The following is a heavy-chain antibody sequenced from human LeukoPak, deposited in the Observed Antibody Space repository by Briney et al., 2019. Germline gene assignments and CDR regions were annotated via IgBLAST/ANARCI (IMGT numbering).Heavy chain of an antibody. J-gene: IGHJ3*02. CDR1: GGSISSYY. CDR3: ANGPSGKIPSI. CDR2: IYYSGST. Sequence: KSSETLSLTCTVSGGSISSYYWSWIRQPPGKGLEWIGYIYYSGSTNYNPSLKSRVTISVDTSKNQFSLKLSSVTAADTAVYYCANGPSGKIPSIWGQGTMVTVSS. D-gene: IGHD1-14*01. V-gene: IGHV4-59*01.